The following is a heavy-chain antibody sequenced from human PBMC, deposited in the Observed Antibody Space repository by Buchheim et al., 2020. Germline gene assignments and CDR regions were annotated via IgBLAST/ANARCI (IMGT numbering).Heavy chain of an antibody. Sequence: QLVESGGGVVQSGESLGLSCAASGFTFSRYGMHWVRQAPGKGLEWVAVLWSDGTKKYYADSVKGRFTISRDTSKNTLYLQMNSLRAEDTAVYYCVRDSREYTTSWKFYFYGMGVWGQGTT. CDR3: VRDSREYTTSWKFYFYGMGV. V-gene: IGHV3-33*01. CDR2: LWSDGTKK. CDR1: GFTFSRYG. D-gene: IGHD6-6*01. J-gene: IGHJ6*02.